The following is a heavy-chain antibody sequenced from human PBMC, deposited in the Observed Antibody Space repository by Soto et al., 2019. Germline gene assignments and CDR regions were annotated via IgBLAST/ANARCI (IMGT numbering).Heavy chain of an antibody. CDR2: INPNNGGA. Sequence: GASVKVSCKASGYTFTGHYMHWVRQAPGQGLEWMGWINPNNGGANYAQKFQGRVTMTRDTSISTAYMELGRLRSDDTAVYYCARKKVERDWFDPWGQGTLVTVSS. D-gene: IGHD1-26*01. J-gene: IGHJ5*02. V-gene: IGHV1-2*02. CDR3: ARKKVERDWFDP. CDR1: GYTFTGHY.